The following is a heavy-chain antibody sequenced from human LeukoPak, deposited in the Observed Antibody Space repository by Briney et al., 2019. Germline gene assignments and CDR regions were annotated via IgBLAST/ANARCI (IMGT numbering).Heavy chain of an antibody. CDR3: ARVKEVAVAGDRIVYYYYGMDV. D-gene: IGHD6-19*01. CDR2: ISYDGSNK. Sequence: PGGSLRLSCAASGFTFSSYAMHWVRQAPGKGLEWVAVISYDGSNKYYADSVKGRFTISRDNSKNTLYLQMNSLRAEDTAVYYCARVKEVAVAGDRIVYYYYGMDVWGQGTTVTDSS. V-gene: IGHV3-30*04. J-gene: IGHJ6*02. CDR1: GFTFSSYA.